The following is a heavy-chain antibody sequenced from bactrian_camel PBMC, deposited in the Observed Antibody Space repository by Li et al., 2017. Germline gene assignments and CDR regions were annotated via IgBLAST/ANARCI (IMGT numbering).Heavy chain of an antibody. CDR2: ISNDGTT. D-gene: IGHD3*01. J-gene: IGHJ6*01. CDR1: GFTFDDEDSD. V-gene: IGHV3S55*01. CDR3: AADGYCSGSWGCRSADFGY. Sequence: VQLVESGGGLVQPGGSLTLSCTASGFTFDDEDSDIGWYRQGPGNECVLVSTISNDGTTYYADSVKGRFTISQDNAKNTLYLQLNSLKPEDTAMYYCAADGYCSGSWGCRSADFGYWGQGTQVTVS.